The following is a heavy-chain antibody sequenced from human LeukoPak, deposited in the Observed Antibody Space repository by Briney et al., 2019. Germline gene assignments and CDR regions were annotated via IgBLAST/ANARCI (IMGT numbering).Heavy chain of an antibody. Sequence: SETLSLTCAVYGGSFSGYYWSWIRQPPGKGLEWIGEINHSGSTNYNPSLKSRVTISVDTSKNQFSLKLSSVTAADTAVYYCARAPIAAGGTENFDYWGQGTLVTVSS. CDR2: INHSGST. CDR1: GGSFSGYY. CDR3: ARAPIAAGGTENFDY. J-gene: IGHJ4*02. D-gene: IGHD6-13*01. V-gene: IGHV4-34*01.